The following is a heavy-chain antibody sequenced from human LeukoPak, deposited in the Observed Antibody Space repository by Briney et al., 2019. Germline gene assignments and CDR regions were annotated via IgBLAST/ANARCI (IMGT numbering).Heavy chain of an antibody. CDR2: INPNSGGT. CDR1: GYTFTAYY. J-gene: IGHJ4*02. V-gene: IGHV1-2*02. CDR3: ARVSQKQLADY. Sequence: ASVKVSCKASGYTFTAYYIHWVRQAPGQGLEWMGWINPNSGGTKYAQKFQGRVTMTRDTSISTAYMEVSRLRSDDTAVYYCARVSQKQLADYWGQGTLVTVSS. D-gene: IGHD6-13*01.